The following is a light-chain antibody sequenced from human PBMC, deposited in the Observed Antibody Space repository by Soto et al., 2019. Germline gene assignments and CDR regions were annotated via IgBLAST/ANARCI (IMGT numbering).Light chain of an antibody. J-gene: IGKJ4*01. Sequence: EIVLTQSPATLSLSPGERATLSCRASQSVSSYLAWYQQKPGQAPRLLIYDASNRATGIPARFSGSGSGTDFTLTISSLQPEDCAVYYCQHRSNWTLTVGGGSKVEIK. CDR1: QSVSSY. V-gene: IGKV3-11*01. CDR2: DAS. CDR3: QHRSNWTLT.